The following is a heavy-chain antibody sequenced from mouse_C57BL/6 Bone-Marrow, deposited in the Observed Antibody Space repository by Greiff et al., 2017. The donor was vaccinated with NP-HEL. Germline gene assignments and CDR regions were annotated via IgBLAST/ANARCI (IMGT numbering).Heavy chain of an antibody. D-gene: IGHD4-1*01. Sequence: VQLQQSGPELVKPGASVKISCKASGYSFTDYNMNWVKQSNGKSLEWIGVINPNYGTTSYNQKFKGKATLTVDQSSSTAYMQLNSLTSEDSAVYYCAKGSELGTVYYFDYWGQGTTLTVSS. CDR3: AKGSELGTVYYFDY. J-gene: IGHJ2*01. V-gene: IGHV1-39*01. CDR1: GYSFTDYN. CDR2: INPNYGTT.